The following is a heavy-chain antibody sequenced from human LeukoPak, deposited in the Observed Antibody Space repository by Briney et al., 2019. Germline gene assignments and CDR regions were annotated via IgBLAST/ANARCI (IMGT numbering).Heavy chain of an antibody. J-gene: IGHJ4*02. CDR2: IKQDGSEK. V-gene: IGHV3-7*01. Sequence: GGSLRLSCAASGFTFSSYWMSWVRQAPGKGLEWVANIKQDGSEKYYVDSVKGRFTISRDNAKNSLYLQMNSLRAEDTAVYYCARRGTDFDYYFDYWGQGTLVTVSS. CDR1: GFTFSSYW. CDR3: ARRGTDFDYYFDY. D-gene: IGHD3-3*01.